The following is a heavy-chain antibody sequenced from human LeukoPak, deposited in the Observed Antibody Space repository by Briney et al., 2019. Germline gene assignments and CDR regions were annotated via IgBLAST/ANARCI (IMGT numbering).Heavy chain of an antibody. Sequence: SETLSPTCSVSGGSISSSSYYWGWIRQPPGKGLEWIGSIYYSGSTYYNPSLKSQVTISVDTSKNQFSLKLSSVTAADTAVYYCARQVRGSGYDPFDTWGQGTLVTVSS. CDR2: IYYSGST. CDR1: GGSISSSSYY. J-gene: IGHJ4*01. V-gene: IGHV4-39*01. CDR3: ARQVRGSGYDPFDT. D-gene: IGHD5-12*01.